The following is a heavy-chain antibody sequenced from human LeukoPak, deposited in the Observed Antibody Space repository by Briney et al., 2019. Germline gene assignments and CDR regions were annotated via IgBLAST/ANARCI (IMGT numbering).Heavy chain of an antibody. Sequence: ASVKVSCKASGYTFTGYYMHWVRQAPGQGLEWMGWINPNSGNTNYAQKLQGRVTMTTDTSTSTAYMELRSLRSDDTAVYYCAREGPIAARYWGQGTLVTVSS. V-gene: IGHV1-18*04. D-gene: IGHD6-6*01. CDR2: INPNSGNT. CDR3: AREGPIAARY. CDR1: GYTFTGYY. J-gene: IGHJ4*02.